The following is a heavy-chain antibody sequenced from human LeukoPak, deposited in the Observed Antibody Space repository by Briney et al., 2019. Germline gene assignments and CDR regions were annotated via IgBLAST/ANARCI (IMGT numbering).Heavy chain of an antibody. V-gene: IGHV3-7*03. Sequence: GGSLRLSCAASGFTFSSYWMSWVRQAPGKGLEWVANIKQDGSEKYYVDSVKGRFTISRDNAKNSLYLQMNSLRAEDTAVYYCARDVGGYNFCEFDYWGQGTLVTVSS. D-gene: IGHD5-24*01. CDR3: ARDVGGYNFCEFDY. J-gene: IGHJ4*02. CDR1: GFTFSSYW. CDR2: IKQDGSEK.